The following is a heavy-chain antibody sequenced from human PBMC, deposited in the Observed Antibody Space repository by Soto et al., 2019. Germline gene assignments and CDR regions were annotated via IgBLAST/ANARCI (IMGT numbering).Heavy chain of an antibody. CDR1: GGSISSGGYY. J-gene: IGHJ6*03. CDR3: AISGAAKYYYYYYMDV. CDR2: IYYSGST. V-gene: IGHV4-31*03. D-gene: IGHD2-15*01. Sequence: SETLSLTSTVSGGSISSGGYYWSRIRQHPGKGLEWIGYIYYSGSTYYNPSLKSRVTISVDTSKNQFSLKLSSVTAADTAVYYCAISGAAKYYYYYYMDVWGKGTTVTVSS.